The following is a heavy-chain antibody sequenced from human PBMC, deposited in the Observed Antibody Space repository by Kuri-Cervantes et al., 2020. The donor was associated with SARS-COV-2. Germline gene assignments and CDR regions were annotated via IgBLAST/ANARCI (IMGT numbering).Heavy chain of an antibody. D-gene: IGHD2-2*01. CDR2: INHSGST. V-gene: IGHV4-34*01. CDR3: ARGGCSSTSCYSKHQKNWFDP. Sequence: SQTLSLTCAVYGRSFRGYYWSWIRQPPGKGLEWIGEINHSGSTNYNPSLKSRVTISVDTSKNQFSLKLSSVTAADTAVYYCARGGCSSTSCYSKHQKNWFDPWGQGTLVTVSS. CDR1: GRSFRGYY. J-gene: IGHJ5*02.